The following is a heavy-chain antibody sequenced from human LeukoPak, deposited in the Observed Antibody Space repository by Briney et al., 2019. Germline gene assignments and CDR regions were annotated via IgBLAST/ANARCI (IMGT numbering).Heavy chain of an antibody. D-gene: IGHD3-10*01. Sequence: GGSLRLSCAASGFTFSSYSMNWVRQAPGKGLEWGSSISSSSSYIYYADSVKGRFTISRDNAKNSLYLQRTRLRAEDTAVYSCARDLYYHGSGSPTYFAYWGQGTLVTVSS. J-gene: IGHJ4*02. CDR1: GFTFSSYS. CDR3: ARDLYYHGSGSPTYFAY. V-gene: IGHV3-21*01. CDR2: ISSSSSYI.